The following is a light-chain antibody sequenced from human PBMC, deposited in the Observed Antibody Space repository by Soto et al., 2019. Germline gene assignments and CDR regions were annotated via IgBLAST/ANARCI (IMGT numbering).Light chain of an antibody. J-gene: IGKJ5*01. V-gene: IGKV1-39*01. CDR1: QTISKY. CDR2: AAS. Sequence: DIQMTQSPSSLSASVGDRVTITCRASQTISKYLTWYRQKPGQAPELLISAASSLRSGVPSRLSGSGSGTDFALTINGLQPEDFATYYCQQSFSIPITFGQGTRLEIK. CDR3: QQSFSIPIT.